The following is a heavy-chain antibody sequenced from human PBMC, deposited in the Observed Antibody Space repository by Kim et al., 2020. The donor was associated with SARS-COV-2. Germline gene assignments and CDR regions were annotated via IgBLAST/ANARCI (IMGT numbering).Heavy chain of an antibody. Sequence: SETLSLTCAVSGGSISSGGYSWSWIRQPPGKGLEWIGYIYHSGSTYYNPSLKSRVTISVDRSKNQFSLKLSSVTAADTAVYYCARRPVGELLPFDYWGQGTLVTVSS. V-gene: IGHV4-30-2*01. D-gene: IGHD1-26*01. J-gene: IGHJ4*02. CDR2: IYHSGST. CDR1: GGSISSGGYS. CDR3: ARRPVGELLPFDY.